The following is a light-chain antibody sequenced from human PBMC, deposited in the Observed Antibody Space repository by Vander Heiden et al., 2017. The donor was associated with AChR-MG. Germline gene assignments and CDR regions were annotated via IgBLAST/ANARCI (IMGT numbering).Light chain of an antibody. CDR2: YGS. V-gene: IGLV2-23*01. CDR1: SSDVGSYKL. CDR3: CSYAGISSV. J-gene: IGLJ2*01. Sequence: QSALTQPASVSGSPGLSITIPCSGTSSDVGSYKLVSWYQQHPGKDLNLIIYYGSKRPSGVSSRVSCSKAGNTASLTISGLHAEDEADYHCCSYAGISSVFGGGTKLTVL.